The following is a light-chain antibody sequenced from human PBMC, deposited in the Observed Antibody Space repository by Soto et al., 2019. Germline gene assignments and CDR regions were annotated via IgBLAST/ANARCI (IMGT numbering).Light chain of an antibody. CDR1: QSVSSNY. J-gene: IGKJ2*01. CDR2: GSS. V-gene: IGKV3-20*01. CDR3: QRYNNWPPYT. Sequence: EIVLTQSPDTLSLSPGERATLSCRASQSVSSNYVAWYQQKPGQAPRLLTHGSSSRATGVPDRFSGRGSGTTFTLVISRLEPEDFAVYYCQRYNNWPPYTFGQGTKVDIK.